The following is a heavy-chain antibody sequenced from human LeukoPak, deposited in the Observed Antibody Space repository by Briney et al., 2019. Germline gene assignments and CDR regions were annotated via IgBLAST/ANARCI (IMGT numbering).Heavy chain of an antibody. D-gene: IGHD2-15*01. CDR1: GGSINSYY. Sequence: SETLSLTCTVSGGSINSYYWSWIRQPPGKGLEWIGEINHSGSTNYNPSLKSRVTISVDTSKNQFSLKLSSVTAADTAVYYCARGDLGYCSGGSCYGDWFDPWGQGTLVTVSS. CDR3: ARGDLGYCSGGSCYGDWFDP. V-gene: IGHV4-34*01. J-gene: IGHJ5*02. CDR2: INHSGST.